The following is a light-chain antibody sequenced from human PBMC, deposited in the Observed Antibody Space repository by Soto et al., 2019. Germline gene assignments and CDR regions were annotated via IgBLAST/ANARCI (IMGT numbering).Light chain of an antibody. J-gene: IGKJ5*01. V-gene: IGKV1-39*01. CDR3: QQSYSVPHT. CDR1: QSISSY. Sequence: DIQVTQSPSTLSASVGDRVTITCRASQSISSYLNWYQQKPGKAPKLLIYAASSLQSGVPSRFSASGSGTDFALTISSLQPEDVATFYCQQSYSVPHTFGQGTRLEIK. CDR2: AAS.